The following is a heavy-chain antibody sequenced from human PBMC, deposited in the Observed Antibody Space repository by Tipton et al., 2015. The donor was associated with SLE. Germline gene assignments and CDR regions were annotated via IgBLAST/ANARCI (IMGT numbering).Heavy chain of an antibody. CDR3: ARTPPRTSGTSDY. CDR1: GGSFSSGGYY. J-gene: IGHJ4*02. CDR2: IYYSGST. Sequence: LSLTCAVYGGSFSSGGYYWSWIRQHPGKGLEWIGYIYYSGSTYYNPSLKSRVTISVDTSKNQFSLKLSSVTAADTAVYFCARTPPRTSGTSDYWGQGTLVTVSS. V-gene: IGHV4-31*11. D-gene: IGHD1-26*01.